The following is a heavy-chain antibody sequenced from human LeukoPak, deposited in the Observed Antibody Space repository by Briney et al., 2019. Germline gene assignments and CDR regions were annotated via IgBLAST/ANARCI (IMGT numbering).Heavy chain of an antibody. CDR3: AKDSRGKVLAGSPFDY. Sequence: GGSLRLSCAASGFTFSSYAMSWVRQSPGKGLEWVSTISGSGGGTYYADSVKGRFTISRDNSKNTVFLQMNSLRAGDTAVYYCAKDSRGKVLAGSPFDYWGQGTLVTVSS. CDR1: GFTFSSYA. D-gene: IGHD2-2*01. V-gene: IGHV3-23*01. J-gene: IGHJ4*02. CDR2: ISGSGGGT.